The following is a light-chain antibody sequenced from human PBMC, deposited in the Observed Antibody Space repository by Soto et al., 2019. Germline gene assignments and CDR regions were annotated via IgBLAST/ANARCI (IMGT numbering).Light chain of an antibody. J-gene: IGLJ2*01. CDR3: FLAYSGAVV. CDR2: ETS. CDR1: TGTVTSGHY. Sequence: QTVVTQEPSLTVSPGGTVTLTCGSSTGTVTSGHYPYWFQQKLGQAPRTLIYETSNRHSWTPARFSGFLLGGKAALTLSGAQPEDEADYYCFLAYSGAVVFGGGTKVTVL. V-gene: IGLV7-46*01.